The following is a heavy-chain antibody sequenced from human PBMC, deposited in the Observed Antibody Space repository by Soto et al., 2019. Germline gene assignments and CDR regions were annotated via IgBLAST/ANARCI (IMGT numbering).Heavy chain of an antibody. CDR1: GYTFTSYA. CDR3: ARDSSGSYYLYDY. CDR2: INAGNGNT. J-gene: IGHJ4*02. V-gene: IGHV1-3*01. Sequence: QVQLVQSVAEVKKPGASVKVSCKASGYTFTSYAMHWVRQAPGQRLEWMGWINAGNGNTKYSQKFQGRVTITRDTSASTAYMELSSLRSEDTAVYYCARDSSGSYYLYDYWGQGTLVTVSS. D-gene: IGHD1-26*01.